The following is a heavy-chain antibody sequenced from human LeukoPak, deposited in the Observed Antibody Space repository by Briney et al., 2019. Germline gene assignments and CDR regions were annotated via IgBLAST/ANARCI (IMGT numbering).Heavy chain of an antibody. D-gene: IGHD1-26*01. CDR2: ISSSGSTV. V-gene: IGHV3-48*03. Sequence: PGGSLRLSCAASGFSFSSYEMNWVRQAPGKGLEWVSYISSSGSTVYYADSVKDRFTISRDNAKNSLYLQMNSLRAEDTATYYCARSYSVSYYRYWGQGTLVTVSS. CDR3: ARSYSVSYYRY. J-gene: IGHJ4*02. CDR1: GFSFSSYE.